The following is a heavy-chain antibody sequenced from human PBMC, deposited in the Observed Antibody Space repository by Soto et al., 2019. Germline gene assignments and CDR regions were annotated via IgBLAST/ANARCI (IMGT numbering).Heavy chain of an antibody. D-gene: IGHD3-10*01. CDR2: IDPSDSYT. CDR3: ARHPPVGGEQWFGELPPYYYYGMDV. J-gene: IGHJ6*02. CDR1: GYSFTSYW. V-gene: IGHV5-10-1*01. Sequence: GESLKISCKGSGYSFTSYWISWVRQMPGKGLEWMGRIDPSDSYTNYSPSFQGHVTISADKSISTAYLQWSSLKASDTAMYYCARHPPVGGEQWFGELPPYYYYGMDVWGQGTTVTVSS.